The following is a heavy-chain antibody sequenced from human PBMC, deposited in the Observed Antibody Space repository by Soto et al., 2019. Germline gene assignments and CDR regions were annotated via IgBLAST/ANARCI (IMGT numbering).Heavy chain of an antibody. Sequence: GGSLRLSCAASGFTFSSYSMNWVRQAPGKGLEWVSSISSSSSYIYYADSVKGRFTISRDNAKNSLYLQMNSLRAEDTAVYYCARPHVPYSNSDFDYWGQGTLVTVSS. V-gene: IGHV3-21*01. CDR3: ARPHVPYSNSDFDY. CDR1: GFTFSSYS. J-gene: IGHJ4*02. CDR2: ISSSSSYI. D-gene: IGHD4-4*01.